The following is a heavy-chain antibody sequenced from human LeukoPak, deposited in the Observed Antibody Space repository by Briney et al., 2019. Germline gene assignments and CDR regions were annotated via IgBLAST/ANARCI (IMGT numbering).Heavy chain of an antibody. CDR2: ISSSSDYI. J-gene: IGHJ4*02. CDR3: ARDLEFDY. D-gene: IGHD3-3*01. Sequence: GGSLRLSCAASGFTFSSYTMNWVRQAPGKGLEWVSSISSSSDYIYYADSVKGRFTISRDNAKNSLYLQMNSLRAEDTAVYYCARDLEFDYWSQGTLVTVSS. CDR1: GFTFSSYT. V-gene: IGHV3-21*01.